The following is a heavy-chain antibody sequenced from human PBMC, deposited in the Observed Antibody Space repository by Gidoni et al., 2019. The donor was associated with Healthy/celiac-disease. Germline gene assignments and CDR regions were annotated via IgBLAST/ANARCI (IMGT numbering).Heavy chain of an antibody. D-gene: IGHD4-17*01. V-gene: IGHV3-23*04. CDR2: ISGSGGST. CDR1: GFTFSSSA. CDR3: AKDAIYGDSETWFDP. J-gene: IGHJ5*02. Sequence: DVQLVESGGGWVQPWGSLILSCAASGFTFSSSALSWVRQAPGKGLEWVSAISGSGGSTYYADSVKGRFTISRDNSKNTLYLQMNSLRAEDTAVYYCAKDAIYGDSETWFDPWGQGTLVTVSS.